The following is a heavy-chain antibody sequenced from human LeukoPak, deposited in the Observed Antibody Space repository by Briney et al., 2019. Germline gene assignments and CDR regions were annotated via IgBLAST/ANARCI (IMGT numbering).Heavy chain of an antibody. V-gene: IGHV4-34*01. J-gene: IGHJ5*02. CDR1: GGSFSGYY. D-gene: IGHD3-3*01. CDR2: INHSGST. CDR3: ARRKGTLEWLRVNWFDP. Sequence: SETLSLTCAVYGGSFSGYYGSWIRQPPGKGLEWIGEINHSGSTNYNPSLKSRVTISVDTSKNQFSLKLSSVTAADTAVYYCARRKGTLEWLRVNWFDPWGQGTMVTVSS.